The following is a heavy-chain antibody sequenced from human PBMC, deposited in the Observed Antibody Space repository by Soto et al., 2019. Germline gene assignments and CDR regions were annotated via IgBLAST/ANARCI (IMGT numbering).Heavy chain of an antibody. V-gene: IGHV3-30*18. CDR2: ISYDGSNK. Sequence: GGSLRLSCAASGFTFSSYGMHWVRQAPGKGLEWVAVISYDGSNKYYADSVKGRFTISRDNSKNTLYLQMNSLRAEDTAVYYCGKDLYYYDSSGYTFDYWGHGTLVTFP. CDR3: GKDLYYYDSSGYTFDY. J-gene: IGHJ4*01. D-gene: IGHD3-22*01. CDR1: GFTFSSYG.